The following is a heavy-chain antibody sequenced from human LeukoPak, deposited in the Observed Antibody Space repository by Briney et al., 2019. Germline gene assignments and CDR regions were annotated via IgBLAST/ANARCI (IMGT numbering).Heavy chain of an antibody. CDR1: GFTFSSYE. CDR3: ARGRTVTAYNWFDP. Sequence: PGGSLRLSCAASGFTFSSYEMHWVRQAPGKGLEWVSYISSSGSTIYYADSVKGRFTIPRDNAKNAFYLQMNSLRAEDTAVYYCARGRTVTAYNWFDPWGQGTLVTVSS. V-gene: IGHV3-48*03. CDR2: ISSSGSTI. J-gene: IGHJ5*02. D-gene: IGHD4-11*01.